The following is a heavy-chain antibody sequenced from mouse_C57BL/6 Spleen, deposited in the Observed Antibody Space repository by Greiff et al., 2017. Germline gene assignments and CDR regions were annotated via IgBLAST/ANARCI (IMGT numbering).Heavy chain of an antibody. D-gene: IGHD1-1*01. CDR1: GYSFTDYN. Sequence: VQLQQSGPELVKPGASVKISCKASGYSFTDYNMNWVKQSNGKSLEWIGVINPNYGTTSYNQKFKGTATLTVDQSSSTAYMQLNSLTSEDSAVYYCEIYYGSSAWFAYWGQGTLVTVSA. CDR3: EIYYGSSAWFAY. CDR2: INPNYGTT. V-gene: IGHV1-39*01. J-gene: IGHJ3*01.